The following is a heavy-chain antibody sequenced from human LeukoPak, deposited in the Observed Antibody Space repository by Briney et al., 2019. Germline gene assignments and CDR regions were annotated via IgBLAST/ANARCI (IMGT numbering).Heavy chain of an antibody. Sequence: GGSLRLSCTASGFTFGDYAMSWVRQAPGKGLEWVGFIRSKAYGGTTEYAASVKGRSTISRDDSKSIAYLQMNSLKTEDTAVYYCTREGILWFGESDAFDIWGQGTMVTVSS. CDR3: TREGILWFGESDAFDI. J-gene: IGHJ3*02. D-gene: IGHD3-10*01. CDR2: IRSKAYGGTT. V-gene: IGHV3-49*04. CDR1: GFTFGDYA.